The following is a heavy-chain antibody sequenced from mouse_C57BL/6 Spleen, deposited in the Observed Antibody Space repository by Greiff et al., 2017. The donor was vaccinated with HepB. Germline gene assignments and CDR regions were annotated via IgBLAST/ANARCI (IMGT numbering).Heavy chain of an antibody. D-gene: IGHD2-1*01. V-gene: IGHV1-55*01. CDR3: ARSGRNYDYAMDY. CDR2: IYPGSGST. J-gene: IGHJ4*01. Sequence: QVQLQQPGAELVKPGASVKMSCKASGYTFTSYWITWVKQRPGQGLEWIGDIYPGSGSTNYNEKFKSKATLTVDTSSSTAYMQLSSLTSEDSAVYYCARSGRNYDYAMDYWGQGTSVTVSS. CDR1: GYTFTSYW.